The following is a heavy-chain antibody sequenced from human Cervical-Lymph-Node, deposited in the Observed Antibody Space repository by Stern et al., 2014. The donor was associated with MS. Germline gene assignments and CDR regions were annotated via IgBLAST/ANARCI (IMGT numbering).Heavy chain of an antibody. D-gene: IGHD6-13*01. Sequence: VQLVESGSELKKPGASVKVSCKASGYTFTSYAMNWVRQAPGQGLEWMGWINTNTGNPKYAQGFTGRVVLSLDTSVSTAYLQISSLNAEDTALYYCARGISDSSSWYGYYYYGMDVWGQGTTVTVSS. J-gene: IGHJ6*02. V-gene: IGHV7-4-1*02. CDR2: INTNTGNP. CDR3: ARGISDSSSWYGYYYYGMDV. CDR1: GYTFTSYA.